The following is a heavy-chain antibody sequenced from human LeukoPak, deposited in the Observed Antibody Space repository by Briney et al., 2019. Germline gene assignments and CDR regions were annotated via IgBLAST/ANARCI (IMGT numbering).Heavy chain of an antibody. D-gene: IGHD3-10*01. CDR3: ARVDGYYGSGNYYYYGMDV. J-gene: IGHJ6*02. CDR1: GYTFTSYA. V-gene: IGHV1-3*01. Sequence: ASVKVSCKASGYTFTSYAMHWVRQAPGQRLEWMGWINAGNGNTNYAQKLQGRVTMTTDTSTSTAYMELRSLRSDDTAVYYCARVDGYYGSGNYYYYGMDVWGQGTTVTVSS. CDR2: INAGNGNT.